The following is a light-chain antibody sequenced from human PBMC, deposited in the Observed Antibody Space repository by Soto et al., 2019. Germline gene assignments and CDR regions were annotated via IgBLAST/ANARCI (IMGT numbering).Light chain of an antibody. CDR1: QSISSY. Sequence: DIQMTQSPSSLSASVGDRVTITCRASQSISSYLNWYQQKPGKAPKLLIYAASSLQSGVPSRFSGSGSGTDFTLTISSLQPEDFAIYYCQQSYSTHTWTFGQGTKVEIK. J-gene: IGKJ1*01. CDR3: QQSYSTHTWT. V-gene: IGKV1-39*01. CDR2: AAS.